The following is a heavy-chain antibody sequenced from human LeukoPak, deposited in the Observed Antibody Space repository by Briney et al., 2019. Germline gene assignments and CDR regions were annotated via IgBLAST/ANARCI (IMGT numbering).Heavy chain of an antibody. CDR1: GYSISSGYY. J-gene: IGHJ4*02. D-gene: IGHD6-13*01. CDR2: IYHSGST. V-gene: IGHV4-38-2*01. Sequence: SETLSLTCAVSGYSISSGYYWGWIRQPPGKGLEWIGSIYHSGSTYYSPSLKSRVTISVDTSKNQFSLKLSSVTAADTAVYYCARLLPLDSSSCDYWGQGTLVTVSS. CDR3: ARLLPLDSSSCDY.